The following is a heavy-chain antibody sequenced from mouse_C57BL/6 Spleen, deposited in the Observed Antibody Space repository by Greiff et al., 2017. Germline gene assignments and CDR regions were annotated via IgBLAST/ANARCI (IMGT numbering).Heavy chain of an antibody. Sequence: QVQLQQPGAELVKPGASVKLSCKASGYTFTSYWMQWVKQRPGQGLEWIGEIDPSDSYPNYNQKFKGKATLTVDTSSSTAYMQLSSLTSEDSAVYYCARHDYYGSSSYAMDYWGQGTSVTVSS. CDR2: IDPSDSYP. J-gene: IGHJ4*01. CDR1: GYTFTSYW. D-gene: IGHD1-1*01. V-gene: IGHV1-50*01. CDR3: ARHDYYGSSSYAMDY.